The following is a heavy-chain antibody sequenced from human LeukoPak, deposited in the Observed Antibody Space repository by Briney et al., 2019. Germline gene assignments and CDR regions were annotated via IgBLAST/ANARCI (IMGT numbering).Heavy chain of an antibody. CDR1: GYSFSSYW. CDR2: IYPADSDT. Sequence: GESLKISCKGSGYSFSSYWIAWVRQMPGKGLEWMGIIYPADSDTRYSPSFQGQVTISADKSISTAYLQWSSLKASDTAMYYCARSSLGSGWYLDGDYWGQGTLVTVSS. J-gene: IGHJ4*02. CDR3: ARSSLGSGWYLDGDY. V-gene: IGHV5-51*01. D-gene: IGHD6-19*01.